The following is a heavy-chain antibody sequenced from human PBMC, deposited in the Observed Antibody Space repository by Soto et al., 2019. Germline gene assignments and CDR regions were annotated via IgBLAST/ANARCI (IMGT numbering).Heavy chain of an antibody. D-gene: IGHD4-17*01. CDR2: ISWNSGSI. V-gene: IGHV3-9*01. CDR3: AKDLNYGDYEDYYYYGMDV. Sequence: GWSLRLSCAASGFTFDDYAMHWVRQAPGKGLEWVSGISWNSGSIGYADSVKGRFTISRDNAKNSLYLQMNSLRAEDTALYYCAKDLNYGDYEDYYYYGMDVWGQGTTVTVS. CDR1: GFTFDDYA. J-gene: IGHJ6*02.